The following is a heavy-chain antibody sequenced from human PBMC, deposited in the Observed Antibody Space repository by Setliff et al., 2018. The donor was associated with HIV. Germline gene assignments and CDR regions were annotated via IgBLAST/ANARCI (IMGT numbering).Heavy chain of an antibody. CDR2: IYHSGNT. CDR1: GYSISSGYY. D-gene: IGHD6-13*01. J-gene: IGHJ3*02. Sequence: SETLSLTCAVSGYSISSGYYWGWIRQPPGKGLEWIGSIYHSGNTYYNPSLKSRVTMSLDTSKNQFSLKLNSVTAADTAVYYCATIAAAGLDAFDIWGQGTKVTVSS. CDR3: ATIAAAGLDAFDI. V-gene: IGHV4-38-2*01.